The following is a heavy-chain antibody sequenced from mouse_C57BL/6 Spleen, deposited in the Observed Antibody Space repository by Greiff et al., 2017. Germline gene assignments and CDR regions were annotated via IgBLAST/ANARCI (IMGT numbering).Heavy chain of an antibody. D-gene: IGHD1-1*01. Sequence: EVQLVESGGGLVKPGGSLKLSCAASGFTFSDYGMHWVRQAPEKGLEWVAYISSGSSTIYYADTVKCRFTISRDNAKNTLFLQMTSLRSEDTAMYYCARKTYGGFAYWGQGTLVTVSA. J-gene: IGHJ3*01. CDR2: ISSGSSTI. V-gene: IGHV5-17*01. CDR1: GFTFSDYG. CDR3: ARKTYGGFAY.